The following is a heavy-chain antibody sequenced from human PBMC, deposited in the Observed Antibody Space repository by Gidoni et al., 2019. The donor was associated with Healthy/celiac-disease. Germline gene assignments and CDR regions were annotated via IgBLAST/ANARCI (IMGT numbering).Heavy chain of an antibody. CDR1: GFTFSSYW. D-gene: IGHD2-2*01. J-gene: IGHJ3*02. Sequence: EVQLVESGGGLVQPGGSLRLSCAASGFTFSSYWMSWVRQAPGKGLEWVANIKQDGSEKYYVDSVKGRFTISRDNAKNSLYLQMNSLRAEDTAVYYCARDLLRYDSDAFDIWGQGTMVTVSS. V-gene: IGHV3-7*01. CDR3: ARDLLRYDSDAFDI. CDR2: IKQDGSEK.